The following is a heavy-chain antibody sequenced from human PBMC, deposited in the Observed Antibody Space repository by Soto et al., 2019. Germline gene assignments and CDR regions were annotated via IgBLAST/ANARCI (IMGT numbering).Heavy chain of an antibody. V-gene: IGHV3-48*02. Sequence: EVQLVESGGGLVQPGGSLRLSCAASGFTFRSYSMNWVRQAPGKGLEWVSYISSSSNTIYYAGSVKGRFTISRDNAKNSLYLQMNSLRDEDTAVYYCATPPTDYYDSSGHVDYSNWGQGTLVTVSS. CDR1: GFTFRSYS. D-gene: IGHD3-22*01. CDR2: ISSSSNTI. J-gene: IGHJ4*02. CDR3: ATPPTDYYDSSGHVDYSN.